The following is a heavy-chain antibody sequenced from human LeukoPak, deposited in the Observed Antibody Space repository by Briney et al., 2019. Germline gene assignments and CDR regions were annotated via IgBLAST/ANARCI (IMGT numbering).Heavy chain of an antibody. CDR1: GGSIISYY. CDR3: ARQEWRVSPFDY. V-gene: IGHV4-59*08. CDR2: IYYSGST. Sequence: PSETLSLTCTVSGGSIISYYWSWIRHPPGKGLEWSGYIYYSGSTNYNPSLKSRVTISVDTSKNQFSLKLSSVTAADTAVYYCARQEWRVSPFDYWGQGTLVTVSS. D-gene: IGHD3-3*01. J-gene: IGHJ4*02.